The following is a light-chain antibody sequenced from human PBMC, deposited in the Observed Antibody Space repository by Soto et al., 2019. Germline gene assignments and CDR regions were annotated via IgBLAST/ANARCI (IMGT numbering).Light chain of an antibody. CDR2: AAS. J-gene: IGKJ1*01. V-gene: IGKV3-20*01. Sequence: EIVLTQSPATLSLSPGERATLSCRASQSVSSYLAWYQQQPGQAPRLLIYAASSRATGIPDRFSGSGSGTAFTLTITRLQPEDFAVYYCQQYGSSPWTFGQGTKVDIK. CDR3: QQYGSSPWT. CDR1: QSVSSY.